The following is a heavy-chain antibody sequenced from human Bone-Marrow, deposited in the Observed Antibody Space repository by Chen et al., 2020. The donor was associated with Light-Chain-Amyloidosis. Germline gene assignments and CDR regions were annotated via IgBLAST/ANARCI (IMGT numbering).Heavy chain of an antibody. CDR3: AKDISYDDILPGYPADAFDI. CDR1: GFAFSSYA. V-gene: IGHV3-23*04. CDR2: ISGSGGSR. Sequence: EVQLVESGGGLLQRGGSLRLSCAASGFAFSSYAMSWVRQAPGKGLVGVSTISGSGGSRYYGDSVKCRLTISRDNSKNALCLQMNSLRAEDTAVYYCAKDISYDDILPGYPADAFDIWGQGTMVTVSS. D-gene: IGHD3-9*01. J-gene: IGHJ3*02.